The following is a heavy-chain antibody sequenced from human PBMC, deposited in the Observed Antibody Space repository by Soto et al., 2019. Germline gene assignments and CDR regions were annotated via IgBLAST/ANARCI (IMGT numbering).Heavy chain of an antibody. CDR1: GGAISSYA. CDR2: IIPIFGTA. D-gene: IGHD3-3*01. V-gene: IGHV1-69*13. Sequence: AAPVKVSCKAAGGAISSYAISWVRQAPGQGLEWMGGIIPIFGTANYAQKFQGRVTITADESTSTAYMELSSLRSEDTAVYYCARDPITIFGVVPKYFYYGLDVWGQGTTVTVSS. CDR3: ARDPITIFGVVPKYFYYGLDV. J-gene: IGHJ6*02.